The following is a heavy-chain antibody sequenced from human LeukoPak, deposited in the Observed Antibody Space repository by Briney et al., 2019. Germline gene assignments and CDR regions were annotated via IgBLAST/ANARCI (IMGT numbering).Heavy chain of an antibody. V-gene: IGHV3-48*03. Sequence: GGSLRLSCTASGFTFSSHEMIWVRQAPGKGLEWVAFISESGSTRHYADSLKGRVTISRDNAKNSLYLQMNSLRDEDTAVYYCARQFDSWGQGIPVTVSS. CDR1: GFTFSSHE. CDR3: ARQFDS. J-gene: IGHJ4*02. CDR2: ISESGSTR.